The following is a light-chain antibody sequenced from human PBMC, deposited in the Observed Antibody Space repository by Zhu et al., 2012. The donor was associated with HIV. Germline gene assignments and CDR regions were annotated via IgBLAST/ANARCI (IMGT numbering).Light chain of an antibody. CDR2: GAS. CDR1: QSVSS. V-gene: IGKV3-20*01. CDR3: QQYGSSPWT. J-gene: IGKJ1*01. Sequence: EIVLTQYPGTLSLSPGDKTILSCKASQSVSSLAWYQQRAGQAPRLLIYGASTRATGIPDRFSGSVSGTDFTLTISRLEPEDFAVYYCQQYGSSPWTFGPGTKVDIE.